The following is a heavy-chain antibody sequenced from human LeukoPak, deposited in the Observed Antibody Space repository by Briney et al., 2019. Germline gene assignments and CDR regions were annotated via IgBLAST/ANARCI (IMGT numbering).Heavy chain of an antibody. V-gene: IGHV4-59*01. Sequence: SETLSLTCTVSGGSISSYYWNWIRQPPGKGLEWIGYIYYSGSTNYNPSLKSRVTISVDTSKNQFSLKLSSVTAADTAVYYCARSNCSGGRCSFDYWGQGTLVTGSS. D-gene: IGHD2-15*01. J-gene: IGHJ4*02. CDR3: ARSNCSGGRCSFDY. CDR1: GGSISSYY. CDR2: IYYSGST.